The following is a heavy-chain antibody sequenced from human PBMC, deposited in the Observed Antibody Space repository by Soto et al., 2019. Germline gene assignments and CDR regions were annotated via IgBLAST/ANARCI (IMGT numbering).Heavy chain of an antibody. Sequence: GGSLRLSCAASGLTFSSFEMNWVRQAPGKGLEWVSYISSSGDPIYYADSVKGRFTISRDNAKNSLYLQMNSLRAEDTAVYYCANYCSSTSCHYQDVWGQGTTVTVSS. CDR1: GLTFSSFE. CDR3: ANYCSSTSCHYQDV. V-gene: IGHV3-48*03. J-gene: IGHJ6*02. CDR2: ISSSGDPI. D-gene: IGHD2-2*01.